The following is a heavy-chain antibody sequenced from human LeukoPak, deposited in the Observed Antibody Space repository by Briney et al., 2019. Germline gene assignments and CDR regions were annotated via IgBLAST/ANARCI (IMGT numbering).Heavy chain of an antibody. J-gene: IGHJ6*04. CDR3: ARHVYGEGMVV. CDR2: SHSSEGT. D-gene: IGHD4-17*01. CDR1: GGSISSYY. Sequence: SETLSLTCTVSGGSISSYYWSWIRQPPGKGLECIGYSHSSEGTALNASLKSRLTISLDTSKNQFSLTLSFVTAADTAVYFCARHVYGEGMVVWGKGTTVTVSS. V-gene: IGHV4-59*08.